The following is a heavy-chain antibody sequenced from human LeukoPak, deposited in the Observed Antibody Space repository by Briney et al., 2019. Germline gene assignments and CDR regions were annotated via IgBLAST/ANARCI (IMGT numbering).Heavy chain of an antibody. CDR2: IKSDGGTT. J-gene: IGHJ4*02. CDR1: GFTFSSYE. D-gene: IGHD4-17*01. V-gene: IGHV3-15*01. CDR3: TTDLGDYGDYIRC. Sequence: GGSLRLSCAASGFTFSSYEMNWVRRAPGKGLEWIGRIKSDGGTTDYAAPVKGRFTISRDDSKNTLSLQMNSLKAEDTAVYYCTTDLGDYGDYIRCWGQGTLVTVSS.